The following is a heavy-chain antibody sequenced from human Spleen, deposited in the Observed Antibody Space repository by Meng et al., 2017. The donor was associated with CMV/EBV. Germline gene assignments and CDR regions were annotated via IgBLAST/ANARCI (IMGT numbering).Heavy chain of an antibody. D-gene: IGHD2-2*01. V-gene: IGHV4-31*03. Sequence: TVSGGSINNDAYSWTWIRQRPGKGLEWIGYIFNSGSTYYNPSLKSRVTMSLDTSKNQFSLKLSSVTAADTAMYFCAREYHLLSRWFDPWGQGTLVTVS. CDR1: GGSINNDAYS. J-gene: IGHJ5*02. CDR2: IFNSGST. CDR3: AREYHLLSRWFDP.